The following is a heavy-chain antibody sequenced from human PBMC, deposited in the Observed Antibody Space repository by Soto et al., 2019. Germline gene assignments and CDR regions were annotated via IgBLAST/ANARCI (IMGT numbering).Heavy chain of an antibody. CDR2: IIPIFGRP. D-gene: IGHD2-2*01. CDR3: ATMTTSSWFKYFEP. CDR1: GGSFRSYA. Sequence: QVQLVQSGAEVRKPGSSVKVSSRASGGSFRSYAVNWVRQAPGQGLEWMGGIIPIFGRPTYAETFKGRLTITADDSTDTVYMELGGLTPADTAIYYCATMTTSSWFKYFEPWGQGSLVTVSS. J-gene: IGHJ5*02. V-gene: IGHV1-69*01.